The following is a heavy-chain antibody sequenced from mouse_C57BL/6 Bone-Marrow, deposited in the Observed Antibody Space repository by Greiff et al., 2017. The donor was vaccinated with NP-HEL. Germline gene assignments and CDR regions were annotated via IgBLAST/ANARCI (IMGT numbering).Heavy chain of an antibody. CDR3: ARWRFLDYYGSTHY. D-gene: IGHD1-1*01. J-gene: IGHJ2*01. Sequence: QVQLLQPGAELVKPGASVKLSCKASGYTFTSYWMHWVKQRPGQGLEWIGMIHPNSGSTNYNEKFKSKATLTVDKSSSTAYMQLSSLTSEDSAVYYCARWRFLDYYGSTHYWGQGTTLTVSS. V-gene: IGHV1-64*01. CDR1: GYTFTSYW. CDR2: IHPNSGST.